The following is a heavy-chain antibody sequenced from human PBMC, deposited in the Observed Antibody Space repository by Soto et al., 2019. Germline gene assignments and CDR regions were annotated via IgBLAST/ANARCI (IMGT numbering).Heavy chain of an antibody. Sequence: GASVKVSCKASGYTFTSYYMHWVRQAPGQGLEWMGGIIPIFGTANYAQKFQGRVTITADESTSTAYMELSSLRSEDTAVYYCARDSSYYGMDVWGQGTTVTVSS. J-gene: IGHJ6*02. CDR3: ARDSSYYGMDV. CDR1: GYTFTSYY. V-gene: IGHV1-69*13. CDR2: IIPIFGTA.